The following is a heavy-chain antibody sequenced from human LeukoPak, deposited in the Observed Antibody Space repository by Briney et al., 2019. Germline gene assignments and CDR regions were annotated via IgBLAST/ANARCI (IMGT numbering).Heavy chain of an antibody. D-gene: IGHD6-13*01. J-gene: IGHJ4*02. CDR3: ARVYSSSWYYFDY. CDR1: GGSISSNNW. V-gene: IGHV4-4*02. Sequence: PSETLSLTCAVSGGSISSNNWWIWVRQSPEKGLEWIGEIYHDGSTNYNPSLKSRVTISVDTSKNQFSLKLSSVTAADTAVYYCARVYSSSWYYFDYWGQGTLVTVSS. CDR2: IYHDGST.